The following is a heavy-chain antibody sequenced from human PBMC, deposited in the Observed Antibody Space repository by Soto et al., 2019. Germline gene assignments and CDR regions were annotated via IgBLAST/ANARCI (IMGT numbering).Heavy chain of an antibody. Sequence: QVQLVQSGAEVKKPGSSVKVSCKASGGTFNSYAISWVRQAPGQGLEWMGGIIPIFGTAKYAQKFQGRVTMTEDKTTRTAYMELSRLISEDTAVYYCARPMPYSYDSSGQWAWFDPWGQGNLVTVSS. CDR2: IIPIFGTA. CDR3: ARPMPYSYDSSGQWAWFDP. V-gene: IGHV1-69*14. J-gene: IGHJ5*02. D-gene: IGHD3-22*01. CDR1: GGTFNSYA.